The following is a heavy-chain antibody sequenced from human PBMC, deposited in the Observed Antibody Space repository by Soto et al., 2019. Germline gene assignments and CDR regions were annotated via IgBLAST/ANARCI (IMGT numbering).Heavy chain of an antibody. D-gene: IGHD3-3*01. CDR1: GSTFTSYG. J-gene: IGHJ4*02. CDR3: ARRSTFGEHFEY. Sequence: GASLKVSCKSSGSTFTSYGISCVRQAPGQGLEWMGWISAYNGNRNYAQKLQGRVTMTTDTSTSTAYMELRSLRSDDTAVYYCARRSTFGEHFEYWGQGTLVTVSS. CDR2: ISAYNGNR. V-gene: IGHV1-18*01.